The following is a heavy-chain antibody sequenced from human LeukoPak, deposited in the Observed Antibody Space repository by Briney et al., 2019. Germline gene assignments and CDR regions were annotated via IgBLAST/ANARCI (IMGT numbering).Heavy chain of an antibody. CDR1: GIY. V-gene: IGHV3-53*01. CDR2: IYPDGRT. Sequence: PGGSLRLSCAASGIYMTWVRQAPGRWLEWVSLIYPDGRTYYTDSVKGRFTISRDNSKNTLYLQMNSLRAEDTAVYYCARGIGTSWSLDQWGQGTLVTVSS. J-gene: IGHJ4*02. CDR3: ARGIGTSWSLDQ. D-gene: IGHD6-13*01.